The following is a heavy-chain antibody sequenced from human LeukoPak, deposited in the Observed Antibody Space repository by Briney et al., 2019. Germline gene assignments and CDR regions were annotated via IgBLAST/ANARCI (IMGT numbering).Heavy chain of an antibody. CDR1: GYTFTSYG. CDR3: ARAHYDFWSVYLLYFDY. Sequence: ASVKVSCKASGYTFTSYGSCWVRQAPGPGFEPIGWISAYNGNTHYAQNLQGRVTMTTDTSTSTAYMELRSLRSDDTAVYYCARAHYDFWSVYLLYFDYWGQGTLVTVSS. CDR2: ISAYNGNT. V-gene: IGHV1-18*01. J-gene: IGHJ4*02. D-gene: IGHD3-3*01.